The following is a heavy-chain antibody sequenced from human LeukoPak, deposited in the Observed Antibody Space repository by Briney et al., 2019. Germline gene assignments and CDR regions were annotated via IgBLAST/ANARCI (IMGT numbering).Heavy chain of an antibody. CDR3: ARDTVRFAPSHPQRAAFDV. D-gene: IGHD3-3*01. CDR1: GYTFTNFG. CDR2: ISTTNGDT. J-gene: IGHJ3*01. Sequence: VASVRVSCKASGYTFTNFGISWVRQAPGQGLEYMGWISTTNGDTNYALEVQGRVTMTTDASTTTATMELRNLRSDDSGVYYCARDTVRFAPSHPQRAAFDVWGQGTMVTVSS. V-gene: IGHV1-18*01.